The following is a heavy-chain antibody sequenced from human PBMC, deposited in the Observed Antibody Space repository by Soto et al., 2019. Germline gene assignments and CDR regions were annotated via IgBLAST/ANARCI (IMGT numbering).Heavy chain of an antibody. D-gene: IGHD6-19*01. J-gene: IGHJ4*02. CDR3: AKARYSSGWYYFDS. V-gene: IGHV3-23*01. Sequence: GGSLRLSCAASGLTINSYAMSWVRQAPGKGLEWVSAISGSGGNTYYADSVKGRFTISRDNYKNTLYLQMNSLRAEDTAVYYCAKARYSSGWYYFDSWGQVTLVTVSS. CDR1: GLTINSYA. CDR2: ISGSGGNT.